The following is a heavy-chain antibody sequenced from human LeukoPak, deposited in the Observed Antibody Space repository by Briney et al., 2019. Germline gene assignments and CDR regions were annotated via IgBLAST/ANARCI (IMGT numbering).Heavy chain of an antibody. Sequence: PSQTLSLTCTVSGGSIRSGDFYWSWIRQHPGKGLEWIGYIYYSGTTYYSPSLKSRVTISVDTSKNQFSLKLSSVTAADTAGYYCASRSSIWSGYQDTLYYFDSWGQGTLVTVSS. D-gene: IGHD3-3*01. CDR2: IYYSGTT. CDR1: GGSIRSGDFY. V-gene: IGHV4-31*03. CDR3: ASRSSIWSGYQDTLYYFDS. J-gene: IGHJ4*02.